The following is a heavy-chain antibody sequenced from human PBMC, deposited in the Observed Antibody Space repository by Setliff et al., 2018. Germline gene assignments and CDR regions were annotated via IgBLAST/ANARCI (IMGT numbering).Heavy chain of an antibody. CDR1: GASINSGSNY. CDR3: ARTGTYRYFDY. D-gene: IGHD1-1*01. CDR2: IHYRGTT. J-gene: IGHJ4*02. V-gene: IGHV4-39*01. Sequence: SETLSLTCTVSGASINSGSNYWGWIRQPPGKGLEWIGRIHYRGTTYSNASLASRLTLSVDTSKNQVSLNLRSVTAADTAVYYCARTGTYRYFDYWGQGTQVTVSS.